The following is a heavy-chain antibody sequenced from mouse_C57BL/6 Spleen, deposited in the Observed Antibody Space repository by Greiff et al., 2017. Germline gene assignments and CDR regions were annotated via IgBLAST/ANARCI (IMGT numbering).Heavy chain of an antibody. V-gene: IGHV1-81*01. CDR3: ARSVTTVVATKDGDY. CDR1: GYTFTSYG. J-gene: IGHJ4*01. CDR2: IYPRSGNT. Sequence: QVQLQQSGAELARPGASVKLSCKASGYTFTSYGISWVKQRTGQGLEWIGEIYPRSGNTYYNEKFKGKATLTADKSSSTAYMELRSLKSEDSAVYFCARSVTTVVATKDGDYWGQGTSVTVSS. D-gene: IGHD1-1*01.